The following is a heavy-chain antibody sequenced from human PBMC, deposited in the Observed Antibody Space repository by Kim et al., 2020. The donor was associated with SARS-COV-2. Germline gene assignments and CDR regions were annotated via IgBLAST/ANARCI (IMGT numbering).Heavy chain of an antibody. CDR2: MSYDGSSQ. V-gene: IGHV3-30*04. CDR3: ARDSLWFGGGMAL. J-gene: IGHJ4*02. CDR1: GFTFSSYA. D-gene: IGHD3-10*01. Sequence: GGSLRLSCEASGFTFSSYAMHWVRQAPGKGLEWVAVMSYDGSSQYYADSVKGRFTISRDNSKNTLYLQMNSLRAEDTAVYYCARDSLWFGGGMALWGQGTLVTVSS.